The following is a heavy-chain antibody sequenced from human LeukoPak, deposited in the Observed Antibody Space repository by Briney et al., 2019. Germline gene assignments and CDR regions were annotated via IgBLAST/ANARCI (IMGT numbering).Heavy chain of an antibody. CDR1: GFTFNTYG. CDR3: ARGGVDHYGSGTYYLMYYFDH. Sequence: GGSLRLSCAASGFTFNTYGMSWVRQAPGKGLEWVSGISGSGCATYYADSVKGRFTVSRDDPHNTLYLQMNSARAEDTAVYFCARGGVDHYGSGTYYLMYYFDHWGQGALVTVSS. CDR2: ISGSGCAT. D-gene: IGHD3-10*01. J-gene: IGHJ4*02. V-gene: IGHV3-23*01.